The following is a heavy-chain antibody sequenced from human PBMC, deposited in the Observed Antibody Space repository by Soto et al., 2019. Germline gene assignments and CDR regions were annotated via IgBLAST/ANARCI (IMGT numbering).Heavy chain of an antibody. Sequence: EVQLVESGGGLVQPGRSLRLCCAASGFNFHDYAMHWVRQAPGKGLELVSGISWNSGSIVYADAVKGRFTISRDNAKNSLYLQMTSLRAADTALYYCAKDRAQGESIVSMDVWGQGTTVTVSS. D-gene: IGHD2-15*01. CDR2: ISWNSGSI. J-gene: IGHJ6*02. CDR1: GFNFHDYA. CDR3: AKDRAQGESIVSMDV. V-gene: IGHV3-9*01.